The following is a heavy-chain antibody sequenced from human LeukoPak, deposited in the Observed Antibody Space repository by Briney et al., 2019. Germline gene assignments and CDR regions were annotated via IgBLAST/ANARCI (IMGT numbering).Heavy chain of an antibody. J-gene: IGHJ3*02. Sequence: SETLSLTCTVSGDSISNYYWSWLRQPPGKGLEWIGYIYYSGSTNYNPSLKSRVTISVDTSKNQFSLKLSSVTAADTAVYYCARELPVVVVPAAIGAGSFDIWGQGTMVTISS. CDR1: GDSISNYY. V-gene: IGHV4-59*12. CDR3: ARELPVVVVPAAIGAGSFDI. D-gene: IGHD2-2*02. CDR2: IYYSGST.